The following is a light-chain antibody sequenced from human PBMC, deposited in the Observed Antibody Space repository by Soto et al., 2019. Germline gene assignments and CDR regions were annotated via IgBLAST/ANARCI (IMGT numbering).Light chain of an antibody. J-gene: IGLJ3*02. Sequence: QSALTQPASVSGSPGQSITISCTGTSSDAGNYNFVSWYQQHPGKAPKVIIYEDSTRPSGVSNRISGSKSGNTASVTISGLQAEDEADYYCCSYAGRSTSWVFGGGTKLTVL. CDR1: SSDAGNYNF. CDR2: EDS. CDR3: CSYAGRSTSWV. V-gene: IGLV2-23*01.